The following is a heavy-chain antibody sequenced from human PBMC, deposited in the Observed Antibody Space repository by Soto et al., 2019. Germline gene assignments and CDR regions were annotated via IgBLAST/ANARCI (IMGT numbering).Heavy chain of an antibody. CDR2: IYYSGST. Sequence: SETLSLTCTVSGGSISSSSYYWGWIRQPPGKGLEWSGSIYYSGSTYYNPSLKGRVTISVDTSKHQFSLKLSSVTAADTAVYYCASTPYFDFGSGYSSTSWYFDLWGRGTLVTVSS. CDR1: GGSISSSSYY. D-gene: IGHD3-3*01. J-gene: IGHJ2*01. CDR3: ASTPYFDFGSGYSSTSWYFDL. V-gene: IGHV4-39*01.